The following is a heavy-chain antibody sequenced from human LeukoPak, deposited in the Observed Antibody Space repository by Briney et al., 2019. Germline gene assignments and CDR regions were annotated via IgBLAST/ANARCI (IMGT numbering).Heavy chain of an antibody. J-gene: IGHJ6*02. Sequence: ASVKVSCKASGGTFSSYAINWVRQATGQGLEWMGWMNPNSGNTGYAQKFQGRVTMTRNTSISTAYMELSSLRSEDTAVYYCATVGGHSSSYGLDVWGQGTTVTVSS. D-gene: IGHD6-13*01. CDR2: MNPNSGNT. CDR3: ATVGGHSSSYGLDV. CDR1: GGTFSSYA. V-gene: IGHV1-8*02.